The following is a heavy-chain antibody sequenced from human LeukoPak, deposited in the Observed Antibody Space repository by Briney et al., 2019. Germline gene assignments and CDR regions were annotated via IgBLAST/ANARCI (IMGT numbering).Heavy chain of an antibody. CDR2: IHHTGIT. V-gene: IGHV4-4*02. CDR1: GDSISTTHW. CDR3: VRVFCSESSCFYFDS. D-gene: IGHD2-15*01. J-gene: IGHJ4*02. Sequence: SETLSLTCGVSGDSISTTHWWSWVRPPPGEGLEWIGEIHHTGITHYSPSLNSRVTISVEESQNQFSLKLNSVTAADTAVYYCVRVFCSESSCFYFDSWGQGTLVTVSS.